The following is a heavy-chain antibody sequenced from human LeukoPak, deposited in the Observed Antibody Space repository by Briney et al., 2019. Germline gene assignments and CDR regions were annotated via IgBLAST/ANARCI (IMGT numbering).Heavy chain of an antibody. CDR1: GFTFSSDS. V-gene: IGHV3-23*01. CDR2: MCGSGGTT. CDR3: AKAAAAGYSCFYGMDV. J-gene: IGHJ6*02. D-gene: IGHD2-15*01. Sequence: GGALRLSCAASGFTFSSDSMRWVRPAPGKGLEWLSDMCGSGGTTYYADPVKGRFTISRDNSKNTLYLQLNSLRAEDTAVYYCAKAAAAGYSCFYGMDVWGQGTTVTVSS.